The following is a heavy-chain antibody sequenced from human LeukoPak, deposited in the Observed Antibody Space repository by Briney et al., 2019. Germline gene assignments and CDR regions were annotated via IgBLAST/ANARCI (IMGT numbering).Heavy chain of an antibody. CDR2: INPNSGGT. D-gene: IGHD6-19*01. J-gene: IGHJ4*02. CDR3: ARGGSGWFCFFDY. Sequence: ASVKVSCKASGYTFTGYYMHWVRQAPGQGLEWMGWINPNSGGTNYAEKFQGRVTMTRDTSISTAYMELSRLRSDDTAVYYCARGGSGWFCFFDYWGQGTLVTVSS. CDR1: GYTFTGYY. V-gene: IGHV1-2*02.